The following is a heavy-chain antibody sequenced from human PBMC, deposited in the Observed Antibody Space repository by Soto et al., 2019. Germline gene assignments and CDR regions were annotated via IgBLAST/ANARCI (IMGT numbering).Heavy chain of an antibody. CDR2: IDNGGNT. J-gene: IGHJ6*02. Sequence: SETLSLTCTVSGRTFSINADFWYLAWIRQPPGKGLEWIGSIDNGGNTYYNPPLKSRVIISVDTSKNQFSLRLNSVTAADTAVYYCAREWGVNIAVAGNYYYYVMDVWGQGTTVSVS. V-gene: IGHV4-39*07. D-gene: IGHD6-19*01. CDR1: GRTFSINADF. CDR3: AREWGVNIAVAGNYYYYVMDV.